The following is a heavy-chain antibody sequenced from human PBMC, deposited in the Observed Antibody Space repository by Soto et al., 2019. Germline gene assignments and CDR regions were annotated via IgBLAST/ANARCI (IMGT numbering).Heavy chain of an antibody. CDR3: AKAGYCSGGSCHYFDY. Sequence: PSETLSLTCTVSGGSIDSGDYYWSWIRQPPGKGLEWIGYVYYSGTTNYNPFLKSRVTLSLDKSKNQFSLKMNSVTAADTAVYYCAKAGYCSGGSCHYFDYWGQGTLVTVSS. V-gene: IGHV4-61*08. J-gene: IGHJ4*02. CDR1: GGSIDSGDYY. D-gene: IGHD2-15*01. CDR2: VYYSGTT.